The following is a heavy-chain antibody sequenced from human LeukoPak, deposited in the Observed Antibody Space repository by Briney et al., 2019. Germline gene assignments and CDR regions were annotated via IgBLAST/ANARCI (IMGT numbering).Heavy chain of an antibody. Sequence: PGGSLRLSCAASGFTFSDYYMSWIRQAPGKGLEWVSYISSSGSTIYCADSVKGRFTISRDNAKNSLYLQMNSLRAEDTAVYYCARGYYLEGYNWFDPWGQGTLVTVSS. CDR3: ARGYYLEGYNWFDP. J-gene: IGHJ5*02. V-gene: IGHV3-11*01. CDR2: ISSSGSTI. D-gene: IGHD3-22*01. CDR1: GFTFSDYY.